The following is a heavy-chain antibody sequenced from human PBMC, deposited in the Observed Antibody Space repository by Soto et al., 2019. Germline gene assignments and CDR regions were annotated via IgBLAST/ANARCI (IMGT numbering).Heavy chain of an antibody. J-gene: IGHJ5*02. V-gene: IGHV3-23*01. Sequence: EVQLLESGGGLVQPGGSLRLSCAASGFTFSSYAMSWVRQAPGKGLEWVSAISGSGGSTYYADSVKGRFTISRDNSKNSLYLQMNSLRAEDTAVYYCARDSGGAYCGGDCYGNWFDPWGQGTLVTVSS. CDR3: ARDSGGAYCGGDCYGNWFDP. CDR1: GFTFSSYA. D-gene: IGHD2-21*02. CDR2: ISGSGGST.